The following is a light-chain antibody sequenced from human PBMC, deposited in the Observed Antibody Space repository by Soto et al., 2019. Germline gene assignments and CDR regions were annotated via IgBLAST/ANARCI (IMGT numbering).Light chain of an antibody. V-gene: IGLV1-40*01. Sequence: QSVLTQPPSVSGAPGQRVTISCTGSRSNIGAGYDVHWYQQLPGTAPKLLIYGNNNRPSGVPDRFSGSKSGTSASLAITGLRAEDEADFYCQSYDSGLSAYVFGTGTKLTVL. CDR1: RSNIGAGYD. J-gene: IGLJ1*01. CDR2: GNN. CDR3: QSYDSGLSAYV.